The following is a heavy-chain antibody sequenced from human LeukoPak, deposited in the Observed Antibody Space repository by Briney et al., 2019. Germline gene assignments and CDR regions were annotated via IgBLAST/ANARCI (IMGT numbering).Heavy chain of an antibody. D-gene: IGHD2-2*01. J-gene: IGHJ4*02. CDR2: IYYSGST. CDR3: ARGVPAAIGSARYDY. CDR1: GGSISSSSYY. V-gene: IGHV4-39*07. Sequence: SETLSLTSTVSGGSISSSSYYWGWIRQPPGKGLEWIGSIYYSGSTYYNPSLKSRVIVSLDKSKNQFSLKLSSVTAADTAVYYCARGVPAAIGSARYDYWGQGTLVTVSS.